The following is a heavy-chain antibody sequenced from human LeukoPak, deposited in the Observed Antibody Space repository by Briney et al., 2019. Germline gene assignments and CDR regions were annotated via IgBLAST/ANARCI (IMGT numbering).Heavy chain of an antibody. J-gene: IGHJ4*02. CDR1: GFTFSSYG. V-gene: IGHV3-23*01. Sequence: PGGSLRLSCAASGFTFSSYGMSWVRQAPGKGLEWVSAISGSGGSTYYADSVKGRFTISRDNSKNTLYLQMNSLRAEDTAVYYCAKDSGPTYYDILTGDLASDYWGQGTLVTVSS. D-gene: IGHD3-9*01. CDR3: AKDSGPTYYDILTGDLASDY. CDR2: ISGSGGST.